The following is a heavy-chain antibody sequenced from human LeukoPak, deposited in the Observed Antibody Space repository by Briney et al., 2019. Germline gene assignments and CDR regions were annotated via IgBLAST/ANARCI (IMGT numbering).Heavy chain of an antibody. J-gene: IGHJ4*02. CDR3: AREGYCTNGVCSRLSSFDY. V-gene: IGHV3-30-3*01. CDR1: GFTFSSYA. CDR2: ISYDGSNK. D-gene: IGHD2-8*01. Sequence: GGSLRLSCAASGFTFSSYAMHWVRQAPGKGLEWVAVISYDGSNKYYADSVKGRFTISRDNSKNTLYLQMNSLRAGDTAVYYCAREGYCTNGVCSRLSSFDYWGQGTLVTVSS.